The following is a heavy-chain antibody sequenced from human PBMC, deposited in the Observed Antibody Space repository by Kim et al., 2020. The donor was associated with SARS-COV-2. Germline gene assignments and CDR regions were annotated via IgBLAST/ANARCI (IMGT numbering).Heavy chain of an antibody. CDR1: GYTFTSYY. D-gene: IGHD3-9*01. CDR2: INPSGGST. Sequence: ASVKVSCKASGYTFTSYYMHWVRQAPGQGLEWMGIINPSGGSTSYAQKFQGRVTMTRDTSTSTVYMELSSLRSEDTAVYYCARDGGPGLADYDILTGYADYWGQGTLVTVSS. CDR3: ARDGGPGLADYDILTGYADY. V-gene: IGHV1-46*01. J-gene: IGHJ4*02.